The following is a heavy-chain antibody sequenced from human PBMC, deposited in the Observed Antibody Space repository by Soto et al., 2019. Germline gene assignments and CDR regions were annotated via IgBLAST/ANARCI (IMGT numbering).Heavy chain of an antibody. CDR1: VFTFINAW. V-gene: IGHV3-15*01. CDR2: IKSKTDGGTT. CDR3: TTIGYSYGRGYYYYYYGMDV. J-gene: IGHJ6*02. Sequence: GALRPSCAASVFTFINAWMSWVRQAPGKWLEWVGRIKSKTDGGTTDYAAPVKGRFTISRDDSKNTLYLQMNSLKTEDTAVYYCTTIGYSYGRGYYYYYYGMDVWGQGTTVTVSS. D-gene: IGHD5-18*01.